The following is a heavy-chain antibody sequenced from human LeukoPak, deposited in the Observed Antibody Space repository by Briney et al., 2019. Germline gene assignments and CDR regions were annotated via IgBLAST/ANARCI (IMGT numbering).Heavy chain of an antibody. CDR1: GFIFSSYA. D-gene: IGHD3-9*01. CDR3: AKAEHYDILTGYSHFDC. Sequence: AGGSLRLSCAASGFIFSSYAMTWGRQAPGRGLEWVSVISGSGTSTYHADSVKGRFTVSRDNSKHTLYLQMNRLRAEETAVYYCAKAEHYDILTGYSHFDCWGQGTLVTVSS. J-gene: IGHJ4*02. CDR2: ISGSGTST. V-gene: IGHV3-23*01.